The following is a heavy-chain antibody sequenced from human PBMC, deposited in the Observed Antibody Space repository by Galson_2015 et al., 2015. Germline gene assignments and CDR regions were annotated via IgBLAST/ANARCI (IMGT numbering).Heavy chain of an antibody. V-gene: IGHV4-31*03. CDR2: IYYSGST. J-gene: IGHJ6*02. CDR1: GGSISSGGYY. Sequence: TLSLTCTVSGGSISSGGYYWSWIRQHPGKGLEWIGYIYYSGSTYYNPSLKSRVTISVDTSKDQFSLKLSSVTAADTAVYYCARGRERVRVLMVYSYGMDVWGQGTTVTVSS. CDR3: ARGRERVRVLMVYSYGMDV. D-gene: IGHD2-8*01.